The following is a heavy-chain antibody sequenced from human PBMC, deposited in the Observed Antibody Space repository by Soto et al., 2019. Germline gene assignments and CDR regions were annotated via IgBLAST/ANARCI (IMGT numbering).Heavy chain of an antibody. J-gene: IGHJ4*02. V-gene: IGHV3-15*01. CDR3: IADVPESVAYPVDY. CDR1: GFTFSNAW. CDR2: IKSEVGTT. Sequence: GGSLRLSCGASGFTFSNAWMSWVRQAPGKGLEWVARIKSEVGTTDYAAPVKGRFTISRDDSKSTLFLQMNSLKIEDTAVYYCIADVPESVAYPVDYWGRGTLVTVSS.